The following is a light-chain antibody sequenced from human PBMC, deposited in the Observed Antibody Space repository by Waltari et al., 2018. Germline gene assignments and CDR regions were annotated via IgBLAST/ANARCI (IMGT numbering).Light chain of an antibody. CDR3: LQYGTSPFT. Sequence: ENVLTQSPGTLSLSPGDRATLSCRASQRVSSSYLAWYQQKPGRAPRLLIYGASSRATGIPDRFSDSGSGTDFTLTISRLEPEDFAVYYCLQYGTSPFTFGQGTKLEIK. CDR2: GAS. J-gene: IGKJ2*01. V-gene: IGKV3-20*01. CDR1: QRVSSSY.